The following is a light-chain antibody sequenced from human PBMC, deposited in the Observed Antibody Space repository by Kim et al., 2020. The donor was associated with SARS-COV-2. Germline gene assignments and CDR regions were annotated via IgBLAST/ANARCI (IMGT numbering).Light chain of an antibody. V-gene: IGKV3-11*01. J-gene: IGKJ4*01. CDR1: ETVNSY. Sequence: LSPGERATRSCRASETVNSYLAWYQQKPGQAPRLLIYDASNRATGIPARFSGSGSGTDFTLTISSLEPEDFAVYYCQQRINWPLTFGGGTKVDIK. CDR3: QQRINWPLT. CDR2: DAS.